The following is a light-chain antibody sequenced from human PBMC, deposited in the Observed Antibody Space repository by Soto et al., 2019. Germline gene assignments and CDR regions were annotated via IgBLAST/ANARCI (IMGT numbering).Light chain of an antibody. Sequence: RVMTQSPDTLSVSPGERATPSCRASETVRSNLAWYQQKPGQAPRLLIYAASTRATGIPARFSGSGSGTEFTLTISSLQSEDFAVYYCQQYNNWPFITFGQGTRLEIK. V-gene: IGKV3D-15*01. CDR3: QQYNNWPFIT. CDR2: AAS. J-gene: IGKJ5*01. CDR1: ETVRSN.